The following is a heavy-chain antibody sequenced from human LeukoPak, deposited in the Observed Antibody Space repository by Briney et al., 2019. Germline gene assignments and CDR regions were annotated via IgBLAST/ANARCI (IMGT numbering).Heavy chain of an antibody. D-gene: IGHD1-1*01. V-gene: IGHV3-48*03. J-gene: IGHJ4*02. CDR2: ISSSGTTI. CDR3: ARDRNWSLDY. Sequence: QPGGSLRLSCEASGFTFSSYEMNWVRQAPGKGLEWLSYISSSGTTIYYADSVKGRFTISRDNAKNSLFLQMNSLRAEDTAVYYCARDRNWSLDYWGQGTLVTVSS. CDR1: GFTFSSYE.